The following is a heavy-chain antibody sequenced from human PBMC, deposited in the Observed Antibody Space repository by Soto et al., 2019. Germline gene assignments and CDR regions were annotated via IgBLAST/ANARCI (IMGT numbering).Heavy chain of an antibody. J-gene: IGHJ4*02. CDR2: ISGSGGST. V-gene: IGHV3-23*01. Sequence: GGSLRLSCAASGFTFSSYAMSWVRQAPGKGLEWVSAISGSGGSTYYADSVKGRFTISRDNSKNTLYLQMNSLRAEDTAVYYCAKDLDDFWSGYKVGFDYWGQGTLVTVSS. D-gene: IGHD3-3*01. CDR1: GFTFSSYA. CDR3: AKDLDDFWSGYKVGFDY.